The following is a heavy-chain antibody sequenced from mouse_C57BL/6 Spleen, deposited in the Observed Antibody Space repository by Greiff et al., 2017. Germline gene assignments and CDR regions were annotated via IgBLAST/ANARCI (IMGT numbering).Heavy chain of an antibody. D-gene: IGHD3-2*01. CDR2: ISGGGGNT. CDR1: GFTFSSYT. Sequence: EVQGVESGGGLVKPGGSLKLSCAASGFTFSSYTMSWVRQTPEKRLGWVATISGGGGNTYYPDSVKGRFTISRDNAKNTLYLQMSSLKSEDTAFYYGARRTDSPFDYWGQGTTLTVSS. V-gene: IGHV5-9*01. CDR3: ARRTDSPFDY. J-gene: IGHJ2*01.